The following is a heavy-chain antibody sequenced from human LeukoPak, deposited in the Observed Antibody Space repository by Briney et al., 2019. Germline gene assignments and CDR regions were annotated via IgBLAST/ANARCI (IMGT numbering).Heavy chain of an antibody. CDR1: GYTFTGYY. Sequence: GASVKVSCKASGYTFTGYYMHWVRQAPGQGLEWMGWINPNSGGTNYAQKFQGRVTMTRDTSISIAYMELSRLRSDDTAVYYCARATYGSGSPPRFDPWGQGTLVTVSS. CDR3: ARATYGSGSPPRFDP. J-gene: IGHJ5*02. CDR2: INPNSGGT. V-gene: IGHV1-2*02. D-gene: IGHD3-10*01.